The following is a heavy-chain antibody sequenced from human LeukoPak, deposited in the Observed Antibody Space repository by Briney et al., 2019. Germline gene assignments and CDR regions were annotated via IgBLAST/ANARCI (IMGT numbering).Heavy chain of an antibody. CDR1: GFTFSSYS. CDR2: ISSSSSYI. V-gene: IGHV3-21*01. J-gene: IGHJ5*02. D-gene: IGHD6-6*01. CDR3: ARALAARPRVGFDP. Sequence: GGSLRLSCAASGFTFSSYSMNWVRQAPGKGLEWVSSISSSSSYIYYADSVKGRFTISRDNAKNSLYLQMNSLRAEDTAVYYCARALAARPRVGFDPWGQGTLVTVSS.